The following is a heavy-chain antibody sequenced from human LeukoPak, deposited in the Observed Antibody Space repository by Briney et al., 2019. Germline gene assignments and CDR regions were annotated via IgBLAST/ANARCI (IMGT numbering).Heavy chain of an antibody. CDR3: ARLSYVWGSYRYTFDY. CDR1: GYTFTSYG. Sequence: GASVKVSCKASGYTFTSYGISWVRQAPGQGLEWMGWISAYNGNTNYAQKLQGRVTMTTDTSTSTAYMELSSLRSEDTAVYYCARLSYVWGSYRYTFDYWGQGTLVTVSS. D-gene: IGHD3-16*02. CDR2: ISAYNGNT. V-gene: IGHV1-18*01. J-gene: IGHJ4*02.